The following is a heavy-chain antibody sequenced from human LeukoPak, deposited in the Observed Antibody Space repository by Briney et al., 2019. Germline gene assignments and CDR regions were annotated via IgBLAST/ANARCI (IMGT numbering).Heavy chain of an antibody. V-gene: IGHV3-30*19. CDR1: GFSFSNHG. Sequence: GGSLRLSCAASGFSFSNHGMHWVRQAPGKGLEWVAVISYDGSNKYYADSVKGRFTISRDNSKNTLYLQMNSLRAEATAVYYCAREELGETGTTIYYYYGMDVWGQGTTVTVSS. D-gene: IGHD1-7*01. CDR3: AREELGETGTTIYYYYGMDV. J-gene: IGHJ6*02. CDR2: ISYDGSNK.